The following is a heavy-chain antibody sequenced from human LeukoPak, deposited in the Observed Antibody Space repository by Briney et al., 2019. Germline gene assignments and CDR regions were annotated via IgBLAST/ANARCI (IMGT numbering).Heavy chain of an antibody. CDR2: INPSGGST. V-gene: IGHV1-46*01. Sequence: GASVKVSCKASGYTFTSYYMHWVRQAPGQGLEWMGIINPSGGSTSYAQKFQGRVTMTRDTSTSTLLMELSSLRSEDTAMYYCAREGVAGTGLDYWGQGTLVTVSS. J-gene: IGHJ4*02. D-gene: IGHD6-13*01. CDR1: GYTFTSYY. CDR3: AREGVAGTGLDY.